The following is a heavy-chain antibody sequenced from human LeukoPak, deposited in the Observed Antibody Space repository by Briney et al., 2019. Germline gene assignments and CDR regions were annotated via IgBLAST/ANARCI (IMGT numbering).Heavy chain of an antibody. V-gene: IGHV3-23*01. CDR2: TSGSGGRT. J-gene: IGHJ6*02. D-gene: IGHD2-2*01. CDR3: AKDRDQRTQFYYYYYGMDV. CDR1: GFTFSNYA. Sequence: GGSLRLSCAASGFTFSNYAMTWVRQAPGKGLEWVSGTSGSGGRTNYADSVKGRFAISRDNSRNTLYLQMNSLRVEDTAVYYCAKDRDQRTQFYYYYYGMDVWGQGTTVTVSS.